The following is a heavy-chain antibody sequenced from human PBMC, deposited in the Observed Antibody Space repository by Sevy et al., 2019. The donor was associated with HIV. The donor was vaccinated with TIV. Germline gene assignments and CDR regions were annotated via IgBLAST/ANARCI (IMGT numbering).Heavy chain of an antibody. J-gene: IGHJ2*01. CDR3: AKHYIHDIADGWYFDL. CDR1: GFTFNNYA. V-gene: IGHV3-23*01. CDR2: ISGGGGGT. D-gene: IGHD6-13*01. Sequence: PGGSLRLSCAASGFTFNNYAMSWVRQAPGKGLEGKGLEWVSTISGGGGGTYYTDSVRGRFTSSRENSKNTLYLQVNSPGVEDTAVYYCAKHYIHDIADGWYFDLWGRGTLVTVSS.